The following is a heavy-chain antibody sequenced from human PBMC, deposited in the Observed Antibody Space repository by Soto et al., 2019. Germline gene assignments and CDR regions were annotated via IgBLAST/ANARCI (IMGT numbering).Heavy chain of an antibody. CDR1: GYPVTAYY. CDR3: ARGGGVGVAGSAAFDM. Sequence: QLHLVQSGAVVKKPGASVTVSCSASGYPVTAYYMHWVRQAPGRGLEWMGGINPATGAAKYTQTFKGRVTVTRDTSTSTVFMELRGLTSEETAVFYFARGGGVGVAGSAAFDMWCQGTLVTVSS. V-gene: IGHV1-2*02. CDR2: INPATGAA. J-gene: IGHJ3*02. D-gene: IGHD3-3*01.